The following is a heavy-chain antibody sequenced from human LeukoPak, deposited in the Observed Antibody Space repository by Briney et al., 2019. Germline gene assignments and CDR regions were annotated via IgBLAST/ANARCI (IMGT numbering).Heavy chain of an antibody. CDR2: INHIGVTT. CDR3: AKDWGAVGTTDS. V-gene: IGHV3-23*01. D-gene: IGHD1-26*01. Sequence: GGSLRLSCAASGFTFSNFAMNWFRQAPGKGLEWVSTINHIGVTTYYPDSVKGRFTISRDNSKNTLHLQMNSLRVEDTAFYYCAKDWGAVGTTDSWGQGALVTVSS. CDR1: GFTFSNFA. J-gene: IGHJ4*02.